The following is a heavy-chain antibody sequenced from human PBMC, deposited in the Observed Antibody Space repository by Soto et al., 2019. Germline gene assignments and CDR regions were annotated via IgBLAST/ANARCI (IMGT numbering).Heavy chain of an antibody. CDR1: TVTFSNYA. V-gene: IGHV3-23*01. D-gene: IGHD6-13*01. CDR2: ISDSGGSI. Sequence: GGSLRLSCTASTVTFSNYAMSWVRQAPGKGLEWVSVISDSGGSIYYADSVKGRFTISRDNSMNTLYLQMNTLRAEDTAIYYCAKVSSSWYAGFFDLWGQGTLVTVSS. CDR3: AKVSSSWYAGFFDL. J-gene: IGHJ4*02.